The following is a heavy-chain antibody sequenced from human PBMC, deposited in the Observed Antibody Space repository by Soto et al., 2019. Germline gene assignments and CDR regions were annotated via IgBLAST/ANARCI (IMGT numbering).Heavy chain of an antibody. CDR2: IYYSGST. D-gene: IGHD3-22*01. CDR1: GGSISSSSYY. CDR3: ERLSDYYDSSGYVDY. V-gene: IGHV4-39*01. J-gene: IGHJ4*02. Sequence: PSETLSLTCTVSGGSISSSSYYWGWIRQPPGKGLEWIGSIYYSGSTYYNPSLKSRVTISVDTSKNQFSLKLSSVTAADTAVYYCERLSDYYDSSGYVDYWGQGTLVTVSS.